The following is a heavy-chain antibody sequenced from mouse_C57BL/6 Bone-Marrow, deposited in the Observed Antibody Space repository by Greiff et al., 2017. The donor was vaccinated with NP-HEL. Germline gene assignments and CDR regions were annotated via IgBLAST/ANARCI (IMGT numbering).Heavy chain of an antibody. CDR3: AAITTVPWYFDV. V-gene: IGHV1-39*01. D-gene: IGHD1-1*01. CDR1: GYSFTDYN. CDR2: INPNYGTT. Sequence: EVKLQESGPELVKPGASVKISCKASGYSFTDYNMNWVKQSNGKSLEWIGVINPNYGTTSYNQKFKGKATLTVDQSSSTAYMQLNSLTSEDSAVYYCAAITTVPWYFDVWGTGTTVTVSS. J-gene: IGHJ1*03.